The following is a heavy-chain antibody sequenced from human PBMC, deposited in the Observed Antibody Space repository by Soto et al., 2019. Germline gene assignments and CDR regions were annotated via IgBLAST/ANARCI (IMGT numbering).Heavy chain of an antibody. CDR1: GGTFSSYA. V-gene: IGHV1-69*13. Sequence: SVKVSCKASGGTFSSYAISWVRQAPGQGLEWMGGIIPIFGTANYAQKFQGRVTITADESTSTAYMELSSLRAEDTAVYYCARDYDFWSGYAQDHDANWFDPWGQGTLVPVSS. D-gene: IGHD3-3*01. CDR3: ARDYDFWSGYAQDHDANWFDP. CDR2: IIPIFGTA. J-gene: IGHJ5*02.